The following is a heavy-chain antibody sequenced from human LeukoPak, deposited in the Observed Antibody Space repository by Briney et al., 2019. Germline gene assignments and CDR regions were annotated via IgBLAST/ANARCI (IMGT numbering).Heavy chain of an antibody. D-gene: IGHD1-26*01. CDR1: GGSISSYY. CDR2: IYTSGST. V-gene: IGHV4-4*07. CDR3: SRCPPAGATTWIPFDY. J-gene: IGHJ4*02. Sequence: PSETLSLTCTVSGGSISSYYWSWIRQPAGKGLEWIGRIYTSGSTNYNPSLKRRVTISVDTSKNQFSLKLSSVTAADTAVYYCSRCPPAGATTWIPFDYWGQGTLVTVSS.